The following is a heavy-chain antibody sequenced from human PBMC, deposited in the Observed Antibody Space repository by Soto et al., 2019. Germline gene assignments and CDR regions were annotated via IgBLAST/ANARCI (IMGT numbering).Heavy chain of an antibody. CDR1: GLSFSNHH. D-gene: IGHD3-3*01. V-gene: IGHV3-48*01. Sequence: EVQLVEFGGGLVQPGGSLRLSCVGSGLSFSNHHMNWIRQAPGKGLEWVSYISISSDHKYYADSVRGRFTVSRDNAKNSLFLQMNSLRAEDTAVYYCAREPHGFLELSPVFAFDIWGQGTMVTVSS. CDR3: AREPHGFLELSPVFAFDI. CDR2: ISISSDHK. J-gene: IGHJ3*02.